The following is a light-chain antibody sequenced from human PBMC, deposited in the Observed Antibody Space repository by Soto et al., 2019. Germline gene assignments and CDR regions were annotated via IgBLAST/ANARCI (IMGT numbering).Light chain of an antibody. CDR1: SSDVGSYNY. J-gene: IGLJ1*01. Sequence: SALTQPASVSGSPGQSITISCTGTSSDVGSYNYVSWYQQHPGKAPKLMIYEVSDRPSGISSRFSGSKSGNTASLTISGLQTEDEADYYCSSYTSSSTLFXTGTKVTVL. CDR3: SSYTSSSTL. CDR2: EVS. V-gene: IGLV2-14*01.